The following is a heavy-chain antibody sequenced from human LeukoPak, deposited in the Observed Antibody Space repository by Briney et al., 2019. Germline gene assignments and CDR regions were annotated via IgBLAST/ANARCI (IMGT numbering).Heavy chain of an antibody. CDR2: FTARPGRT. Sequence: AESLRLSCEISGFTFTNYAMSWVRQPPGKGLEWLSAFTARPGRTYYADSVRGRFTISRDPSKNTLFLEMSSLRVEDTAIYFCAKDHLLCTSTSCYIDYFDSWGQGTLVTVSS. CDR1: GFTFTNYA. D-gene: IGHD2-2*02. CDR3: AKDHLLCTSTSCYIDYFDS. V-gene: IGHV3-23*01. J-gene: IGHJ4*02.